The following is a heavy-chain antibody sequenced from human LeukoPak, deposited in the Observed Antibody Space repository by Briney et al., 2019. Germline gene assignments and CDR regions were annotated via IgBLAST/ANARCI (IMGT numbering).Heavy chain of an antibody. V-gene: IGHV3-74*01. Sequence: GGSLRLSCAASGFTFSSYWMHWVRQAPGKGLVWVSRITSDGRTTIYADSVKGRFSISRDNAKNTLYLQMNSLRAEDTAVYYCARDRYYVPDYWGQGTLVTVSS. D-gene: IGHD3-10*02. CDR1: GFTFSSYW. CDR2: ITSDGRTT. J-gene: IGHJ4*02. CDR3: ARDRYYVPDY.